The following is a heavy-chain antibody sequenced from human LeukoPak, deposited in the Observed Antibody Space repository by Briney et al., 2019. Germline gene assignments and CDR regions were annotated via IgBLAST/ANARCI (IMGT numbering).Heavy chain of an antibody. CDR3: ARDPWFGELTFDY. D-gene: IGHD3-10*01. Sequence: ASVKVSCKASGYTFTSYGISWVRQAPGQRLEWMGWINAGNGNTKYSQEFQGRVTITRDTSISTAYMELSRLRSDDTAVYYCARDPWFGELTFDYWGQGTLVTVSS. CDR1: GYTFTSYG. CDR2: INAGNGNT. V-gene: IGHV1-18*01. J-gene: IGHJ4*02.